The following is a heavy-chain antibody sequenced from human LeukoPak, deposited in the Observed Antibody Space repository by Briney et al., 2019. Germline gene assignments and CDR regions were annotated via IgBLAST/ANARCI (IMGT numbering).Heavy chain of an antibody. V-gene: IGHV5-51*01. CDR3: AKDWGLNWFDP. Sequence: GESLKISCKGSGYSFSSSWIAWVRQMPGEGLEWMGIIYPGDSDTRYSPSFQGQVTISADKSVSTTYLQWSSLKVSDTAMYYCAKDWGLNWFDPWGQGTLVTVSS. J-gene: IGHJ5*02. CDR2: IYPGDSDT. D-gene: IGHD3-16*01. CDR1: GYSFSSSW.